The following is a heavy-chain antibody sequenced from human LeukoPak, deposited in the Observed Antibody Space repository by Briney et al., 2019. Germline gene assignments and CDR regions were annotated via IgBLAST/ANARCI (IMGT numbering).Heavy chain of an antibody. D-gene: IGHD3-22*01. Sequence: SETLSLTCAVYGGSFSGYYWSWIRQPPGKGLEWIGEINHSGSTNYNPSLKCRVTISVDTSKNQFSLKLSSVTAADTAVYYCARARAHLKYYYDNSGYYYFDYWGQGTLVTVSS. CDR3: ARARAHLKYYYDNSGYYYFDY. CDR1: GGSFSGYY. CDR2: INHSGST. J-gene: IGHJ4*02. V-gene: IGHV4-34*01.